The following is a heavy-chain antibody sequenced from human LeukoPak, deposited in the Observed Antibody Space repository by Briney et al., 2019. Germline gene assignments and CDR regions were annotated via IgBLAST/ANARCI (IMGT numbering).Heavy chain of an antibody. CDR3: ARDYGSGSYPPYFDY. Sequence: GGSLRLSCAASGFTFSSYAMSWVRQAPGKGLEWVSAISGSGGSTYYADSVKGRFTISRDNSKNTLYLQMNSLRAEDTAVYYCARDYGSGSYPPYFDYWGQGTLVTVSS. V-gene: IGHV3-23*01. D-gene: IGHD3-10*01. CDR2: ISGSGGST. CDR1: GFTFSSYA. J-gene: IGHJ4*02.